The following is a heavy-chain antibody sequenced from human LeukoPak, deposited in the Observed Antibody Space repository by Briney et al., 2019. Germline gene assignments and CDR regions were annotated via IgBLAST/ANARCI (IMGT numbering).Heavy chain of an antibody. V-gene: IGHV3-15*01. Sequence: GGSLRHSCAASGFTFSNAWMSWVRQAPGKGLEWVGRIKSKTDGGTTDYAAPVKGRFTISRDDSKNTLYLQMNSLKTEGTAVYYCTTAPKFYCSGGSCYSLGYYYMDVWGKGTPVAVSS. CDR3: TTAPKFYCSGGSCYSLGYYYMDV. CDR2: IKSKTDGGTT. D-gene: IGHD2-15*01. J-gene: IGHJ6*03. CDR1: GFTFSNAW.